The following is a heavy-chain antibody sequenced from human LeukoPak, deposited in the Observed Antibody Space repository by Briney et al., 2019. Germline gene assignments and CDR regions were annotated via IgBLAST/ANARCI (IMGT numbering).Heavy chain of an antibody. J-gene: IGHJ1*01. CDR3: ARGRVGPGMLKGYSSSFFQH. Sequence: SETLSLTCAVYGGSFSGYYWSWIRQPPGKGLEWIGEINHSGSTNYNPSLRSRVTISVDTSKNQFSLKLSSVTAADTAVYYCARGRVGPGMLKGYSSSFFQHWGQGTLVTVSS. D-gene: IGHD6-13*01. CDR2: INHSGST. CDR1: GGSFSGYY. V-gene: IGHV4-34*01.